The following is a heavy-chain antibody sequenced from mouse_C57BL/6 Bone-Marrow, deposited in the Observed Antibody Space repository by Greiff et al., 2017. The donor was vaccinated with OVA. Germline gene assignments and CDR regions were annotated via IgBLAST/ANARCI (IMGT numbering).Heavy chain of an antibody. CDR3: VSDYYGSSYRFAY. CDR2: IRSKSNNYAT. D-gene: IGHD1-1*01. J-gene: IGHJ3*01. Sequence: EVHLVESGGGLVQPKGSLKLSCAASGFSFNTYAMNWVRQAPGKGLEWVARIRSKSNNYATYYADSVKDRFTISRDDSESMLYLQMNNLKTEDTAMYYCVSDYYGSSYRFAYWGQGTLVTVSA. CDR1: GFSFNTYA. V-gene: IGHV10-1*01.